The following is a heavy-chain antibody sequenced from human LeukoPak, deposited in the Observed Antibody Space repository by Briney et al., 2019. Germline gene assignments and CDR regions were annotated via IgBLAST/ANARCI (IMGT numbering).Heavy chain of an antibody. D-gene: IGHD5-18*01. J-gene: IGHJ4*02. CDR1: GGTFDNHA. CDR2: VVPMFGIR. Sequence: SVRVSCRASGGTFDNHAISWGRQAPGQGPEGMGRVVPMFGIRNYPQRFRGRVNITADKSTNTAYMELSSLRSEDTAIYYCATEPSRSYSFDHLNFWGLGTPVTVSS. V-gene: IGHV1-69*04. CDR3: ATEPSRSYSFDHLNF.